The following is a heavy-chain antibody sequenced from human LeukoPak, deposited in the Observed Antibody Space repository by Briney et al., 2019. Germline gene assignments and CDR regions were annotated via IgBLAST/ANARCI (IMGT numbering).Heavy chain of an antibody. CDR1: GFTFSNAW. D-gene: IGHD3-3*01. V-gene: IGHV3-15*01. Sequence: PGGSLRLSCAASGFTFSNAWMSWVRQAPGKGLEWVGRIKSKTDGGTTDYAAPVKGRFTISRDDSKNTLYLQMNSLKTEDTAVYYCTTGYYDFWSGDPHDAFDIWGQGTMVTVSS. CDR2: IKSKTDGGTT. CDR3: TTGYYDFWSGDPHDAFDI. J-gene: IGHJ3*02.